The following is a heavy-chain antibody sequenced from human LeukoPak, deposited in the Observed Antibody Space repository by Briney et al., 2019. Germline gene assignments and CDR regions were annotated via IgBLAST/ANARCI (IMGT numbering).Heavy chain of an antibody. D-gene: IGHD3-3*01. J-gene: IGHJ5*02. CDR3: AKHPRFLDL. CDR2: ISGSGGST. Sequence: PGGSLRLSCAASGFTLSSYAMSGVRQAPGKGLEWVSAISGSGGSTYYADSVKGRFTISRDNSKNTLYLQMNSLRAEDTAVYLCAKHPRFLDLWGQGTLVTVSS. CDR1: GFTLSSYA. V-gene: IGHV3-23*01.